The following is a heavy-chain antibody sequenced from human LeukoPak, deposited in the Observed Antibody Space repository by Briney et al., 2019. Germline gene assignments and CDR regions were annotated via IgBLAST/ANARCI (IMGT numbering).Heavy chain of an antibody. CDR3: AKVMVEMATIKGYYFDY. CDR2: ISGSGGST. D-gene: IGHD5-24*01. V-gene: IGHV3-23*01. J-gene: IGHJ4*02. Sequence: GGSLRLSCAASGFTFSSYGMSWVRQAPGKGLEWVSAISGSGGSTYYADSVKGRFTISRDNSKNTLYLQMNSLRAEDTAVYYCAKVMVEMATIKGYYFDYWGQGTLVTVSS. CDR1: GFTFSSYG.